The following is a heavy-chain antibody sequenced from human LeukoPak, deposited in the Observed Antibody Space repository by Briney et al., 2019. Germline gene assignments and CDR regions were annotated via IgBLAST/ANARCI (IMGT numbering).Heavy chain of an antibody. CDR2: ISSSGSTI. D-gene: IGHD2/OR15-2a*01. J-gene: IGHJ6*03. CDR1: GLSVGSDE. CDR3: AREFYPNYMDV. Sequence: GGPVRLSGGAEGLSVGSDEMYRGRQDHGKGLEWVSYISSSGSTIYYADSVKGRFTISRDNAKNSLYLQMNSLRAEDTAVYYCAREFYPNYMDVWGKGTTVTISS. V-gene: IGHV3-48*03.